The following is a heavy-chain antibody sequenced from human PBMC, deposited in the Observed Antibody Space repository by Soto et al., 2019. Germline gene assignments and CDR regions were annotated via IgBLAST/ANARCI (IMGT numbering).Heavy chain of an antibody. D-gene: IGHD3-22*01. CDR3: ARYYYDSSGYYYGWFDP. Sequence: ETLSLTCTVSGDSISTYYWSWIRQPPGKGLEWIAYIYYTGNTYYNPSLKSRVTISMDTSKNQFSLKLSSVTAADTAVYYCARYYYDSSGYYYGWFDPWGQGTLVTVYS. CDR1: GDSISTYY. V-gene: IGHV4-59*01. J-gene: IGHJ5*02. CDR2: IYYTGNT.